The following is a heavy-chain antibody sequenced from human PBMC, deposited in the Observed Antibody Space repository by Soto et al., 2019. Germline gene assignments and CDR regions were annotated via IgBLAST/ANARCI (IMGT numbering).Heavy chain of an antibody. D-gene: IGHD3-3*01. Sequence: EVQVVESGGGLVQPGGSLRLSCAGSGFTVNNIFMTWVRQAPGKGLEWVSVISSDGSTYYADSVKGRFTISRDNSKNTLFLEMRSLRAGDTAVYYCARDIFGGSYDFWHGGQGTLVTVSS. CDR2: ISSDGST. CDR1: GFTVNNIF. V-gene: IGHV3-66*01. CDR3: ARDIFGGSYDFWH. J-gene: IGHJ4*02.